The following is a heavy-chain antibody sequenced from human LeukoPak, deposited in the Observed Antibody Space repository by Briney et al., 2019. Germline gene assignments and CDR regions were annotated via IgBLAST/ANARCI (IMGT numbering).Heavy chain of an antibody. V-gene: IGHV3-23*01. CDR1: GFTFSSNA. Sequence: GGSLRLSCAASGFTFSSNAMSWVRQAPGKGLEWVSAISGSGGSTYYADSVKGRFTISRDNSKNTLYLQMNSLRAEDTAVYYCAKDFSYHLDWSFSDAFDIWGQGTMVTVSS. CDR3: AKDFSYHLDWSFSDAFDI. CDR2: ISGSGGST. J-gene: IGHJ3*02. D-gene: IGHD3-9*01.